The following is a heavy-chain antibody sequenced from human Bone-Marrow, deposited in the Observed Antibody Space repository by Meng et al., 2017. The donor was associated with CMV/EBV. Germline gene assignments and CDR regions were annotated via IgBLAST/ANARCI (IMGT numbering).Heavy chain of an antibody. V-gene: IGHV3-48*04. CDR3: ARADHTAMVTFYHGMAV. J-gene: IGHJ6*02. CDR1: GFPFSSYW. D-gene: IGHD5-18*01. CDR2: ISSSSSTI. Sequence: GESLKIPCAASGFPFSSYWMHWVRQAPGKGLEWVSYISSSSSTIYYADPVKGRFTIPRDNAKNPLYLQMNSLRAEDTAVYYCARADHTAMVTFYHGMAVWGQGTTVNVSS.